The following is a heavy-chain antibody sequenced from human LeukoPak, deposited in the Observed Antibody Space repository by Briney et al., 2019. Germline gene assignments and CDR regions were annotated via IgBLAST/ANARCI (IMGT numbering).Heavy chain of an antibody. D-gene: IGHD3-22*01. V-gene: IGHV4-34*01. CDR2: INHSGST. CDR3: AHTYDSSGYYYAFDY. J-gene: IGHJ4*02. Sequence: SETLSLTCAVYGGSSSGYYWSWIRQPPGKGLEWIGEINHSGSTNYNPSLKSRVTISVDTSKNQFSLKLSSVTAADTAVYYCAHTYDSSGYYYAFDYWGQGTLVTVSS. CDR1: GGSSSGYY.